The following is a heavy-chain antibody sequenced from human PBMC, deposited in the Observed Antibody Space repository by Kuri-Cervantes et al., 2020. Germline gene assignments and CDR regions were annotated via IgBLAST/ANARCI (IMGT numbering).Heavy chain of an antibody. CDR2: INHSGST. Sequence: SETLSLTCAVYGGSFSGYSWSWIRQPPGKGLEWIGEINHSGSTNYNPSLKSRVTISVDTSKNQFSLKLTSVTAADTAVYYCARLEGASDYWGQGTLVTVSS. CDR1: GGSFSGYS. V-gene: IGHV4-34*01. D-gene: IGHD3-16*01. J-gene: IGHJ4*02. CDR3: ARLEGASDY.